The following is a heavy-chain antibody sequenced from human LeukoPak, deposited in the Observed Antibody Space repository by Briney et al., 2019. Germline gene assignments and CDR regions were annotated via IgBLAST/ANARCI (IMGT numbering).Heavy chain of an antibody. CDR2: IGSVGHST. CDR3: AKDIELSI. D-gene: IGHD3-16*02. V-gene: IGHV3-23*01. J-gene: IGHJ3*02. Sequence: GGSLRLSCAASGFRFSDAAMTCVRQAPGKGLEWVSLIGSVGHSTYYGDSVKGRFTISRDNSKNTLSLQMNSLRVEDTAMYYCAKDIELSILGLGTMVTVSS. CDR1: GFRFSDAA.